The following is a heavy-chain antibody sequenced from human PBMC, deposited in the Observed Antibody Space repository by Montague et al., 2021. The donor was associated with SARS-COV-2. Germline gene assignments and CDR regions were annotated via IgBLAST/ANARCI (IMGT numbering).Heavy chain of an antibody. Sequence: SETLSLTCTVSGGSITRNCYGGWIRQPPGKGLEWVGNIYYSGTTXSNPSLKGRVTISVDASKNQFSLNLTSVTAADTAVYYCARPLVRGVQKAFDIWGQGALVIVSS. CDR2: IYYSGTT. CDR1: GGSITRNCYG. V-gene: IGHV4-39*01. CDR3: ARPLVRGVQKAFDI. J-gene: IGHJ3*02. D-gene: IGHD3-10*01.